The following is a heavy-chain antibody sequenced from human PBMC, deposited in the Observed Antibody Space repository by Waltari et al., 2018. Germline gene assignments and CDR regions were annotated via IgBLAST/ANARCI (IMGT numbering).Heavy chain of an antibody. V-gene: IGHV4-59*01. CDR3: ARVGGWYVYYFDY. CDR1: GGSISSYY. Sequence: QVQLQDSGPGLVKPSETLSLTCTASGGSISSYYWSCIRHPPGKGVEWIGYIYYSGSTNYNPSHKSRVTIAVETSKNQFSLKLRSVTAADTAVYYCARVGGWYVYYFDYWGQGTLVTVSS. J-gene: IGHJ4*02. CDR2: IYYSGST. D-gene: IGHD6-19*01.